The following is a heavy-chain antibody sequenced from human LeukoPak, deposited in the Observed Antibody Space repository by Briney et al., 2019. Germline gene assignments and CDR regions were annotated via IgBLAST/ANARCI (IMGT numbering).Heavy chain of an antibody. D-gene: IGHD6-19*01. CDR1: GFTVSGNY. Sequence: GGSLRLSCAASGFTVSGNYMSWVRQAPGKGLEWVSVIYSGGITYYADSVKGRFTISRDNSKNTLYLQMSSLRAKDTAVYYCARQVAGPYYFDYWGQGTLVTVSS. CDR2: IYSGGIT. CDR3: ARQVAGPYYFDY. V-gene: IGHV3-53*01. J-gene: IGHJ4*02.